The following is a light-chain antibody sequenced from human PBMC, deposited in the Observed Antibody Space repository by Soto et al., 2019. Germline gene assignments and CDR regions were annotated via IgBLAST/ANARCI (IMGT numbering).Light chain of an antibody. CDR2: KAS. V-gene: IGKV1-5*03. Sequence: DIQMTQSPSTLSASVGDRVTITCRASQSISSWLAWYQQKPGKAPKLLIYKASSLESGVPSRFSGSGSGTEFTLTISSLQPDDFATYYCQQYNSSTWTVGQGTKV. J-gene: IGKJ1*01. CDR3: QQYNSSTWT. CDR1: QSISSW.